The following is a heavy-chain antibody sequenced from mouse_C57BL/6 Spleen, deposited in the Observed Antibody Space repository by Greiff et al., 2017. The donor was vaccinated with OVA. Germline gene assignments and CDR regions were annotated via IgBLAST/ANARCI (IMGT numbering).Heavy chain of an antibody. CDR1: GFTFSSYA. CDR2: ISDGGSYT. Sequence: EVQLVESGGGLVKPGGSLKLSCAASGFTFSSYAMSWVRQTPEKRLEWVATISDGGSYTYYPDNVKGRFTISRDNAKNNLYLQMSHLKSEDTAMYYCARYYGSSPAWFAYWGQGTLVTVSA. J-gene: IGHJ3*01. V-gene: IGHV5-4*01. CDR3: ARYYGSSPAWFAY. D-gene: IGHD1-1*01.